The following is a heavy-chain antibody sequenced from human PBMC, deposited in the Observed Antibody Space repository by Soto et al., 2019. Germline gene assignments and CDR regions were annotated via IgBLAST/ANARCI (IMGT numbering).Heavy chain of an antibody. D-gene: IGHD2-2*02. CDR3: ARDNVPAATPDRSYYFDY. V-gene: IGHV1-69*13. CDR1: GGTFSSYA. J-gene: IGHJ4*02. CDR2: IIPIFGTA. Sequence: GASVKVSCKASGGTFSSYAISWVRQAPGQGLEWMGGIIPIFGTANYAQKFQGRVTITADESTSTAYMELSSLRSEDTAVYYCARDNVPAATPDRSYYFDYWGQGTLVTVSS.